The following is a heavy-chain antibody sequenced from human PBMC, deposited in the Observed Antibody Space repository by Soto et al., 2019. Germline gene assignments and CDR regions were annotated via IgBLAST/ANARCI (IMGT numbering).Heavy chain of an antibody. CDR3: TRSGIALPTKYLDY. V-gene: IGHV3-49*04. CDR1: GFTFGDFA. J-gene: IGHJ4*02. CDR2: IRSKAYGGTP. Sequence: SLRLSCTTSGFTFGDFALNWVRQAPGKGLEWVGFIRSKAYGGTPQYAASVKGRFTISRDDSKSIAYLQMNSLETEDTAVYYCTRSGIALPTKYLDYSGQGTLVTVCS. D-gene: IGHD6-13*01.